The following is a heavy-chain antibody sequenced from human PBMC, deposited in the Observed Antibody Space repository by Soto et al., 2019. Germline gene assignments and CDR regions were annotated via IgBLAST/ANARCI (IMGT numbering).Heavy chain of an antibody. CDR1: GCSTHSYY. CDR2: VYYNGDT. CDR3: ARGHGHGGSSFDF. V-gene: IGHV4-59*01. Sequence: QLQLQESGPGLVKPSETLSLTCTVSGCSTHSYYWAWIRQPPWKGLEWRGYVYYNGDTNYNPSLKSRVTISVDASKHQFSLKLTSVTPADTAVYYCARGHGHGGSSFDFWGQGTLVTVSS. D-gene: IGHD2-15*01. J-gene: IGHJ4*02.